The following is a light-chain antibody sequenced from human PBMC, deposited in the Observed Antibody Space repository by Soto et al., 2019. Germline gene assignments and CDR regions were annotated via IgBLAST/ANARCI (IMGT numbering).Light chain of an antibody. V-gene: IGKV1-5*01. Sequence: DIQVTQSPSTLSASVGDRVTITCRASQSIGGWLAWYQQKPGKAPKLLIYDASNLDSGVPSRFSGSGSATEFTLIISDLQPDDFATYFCQQYHTYWTFGQGTKVDIK. CDR1: QSIGGW. CDR2: DAS. J-gene: IGKJ1*01. CDR3: QQYHTYWT.